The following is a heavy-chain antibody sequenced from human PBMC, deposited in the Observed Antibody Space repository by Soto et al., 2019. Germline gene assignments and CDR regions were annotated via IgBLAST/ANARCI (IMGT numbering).Heavy chain of an antibody. Sequence: QVQLVQSGAEVKKPGASVKVSCQASGYSFTSYAIHWVRQAPGQGLECMGWINAANGNTRYSQKFQGRVTITRDTSTTTAYMDLSSLTSEDTAVYYCTRSGGLDDWGQGTLITVSS. CDR2: INAANGNT. CDR1: GYSFTSYA. V-gene: IGHV1-3*01. J-gene: IGHJ4*02. CDR3: TRSGGLDD. D-gene: IGHD3-10*01.